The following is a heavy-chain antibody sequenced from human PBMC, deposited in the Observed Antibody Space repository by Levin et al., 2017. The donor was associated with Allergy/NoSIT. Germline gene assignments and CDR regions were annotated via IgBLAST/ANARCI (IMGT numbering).Heavy chain of an antibody. D-gene: IGHD3-10*01. CDR3: ARYSDYYGSGRYGWCDP. J-gene: IGHJ5*02. CDR2: IYDSGIT. CDR1: GGSISSYF. Sequence: SQTLSLTCTVSGGSISSYFWSWIRQPPGKGLEFIGYIYDSGITNYNPSLKSRVTISVDTSKNQLALRLSSVSAADTAMYYCARYSDYYGSGRYGWCDPWGQGTLVTVSS. V-gene: IGHV4-59*01.